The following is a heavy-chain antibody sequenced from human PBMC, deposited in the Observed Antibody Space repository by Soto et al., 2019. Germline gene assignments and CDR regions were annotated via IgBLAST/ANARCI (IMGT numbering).Heavy chain of an antibody. J-gene: IGHJ2*01. CDR2: INSDGSST. CDR1: GFTFSSYW. V-gene: IGHV3-74*01. CDR3: SRFLVTTPGLFYL. D-gene: IGHD3-3*01. Sequence: PGGSLRLSCAASGFTFSSYWMHWVRQAPGKGLVWVSRINSDGSSTFYADSVKGRFTISRDNAKNTLDLQMNSLRAEDTALYYCSRFLVTTPGLFYLWGRGTLVTGSS.